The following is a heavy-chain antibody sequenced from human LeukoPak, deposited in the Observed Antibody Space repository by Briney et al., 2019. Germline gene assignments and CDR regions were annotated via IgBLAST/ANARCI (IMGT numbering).Heavy chain of an antibody. CDR2: INHSGST. V-gene: IGHV4-34*01. CDR1: GFTFSSYG. J-gene: IGHJ5*02. D-gene: IGHD3-3*01. Sequence: GSLRLSCAASGFTFSSYGMHWVRQPPGEGLEWIGEINHSGSTNYNPSLKSRVTISVDTSKNQFSLKLSSVTAADTAAYYCARGQFRDFGGMGWFDPWGQGTLVTVSS. CDR3: ARGQFRDFGGMGWFDP.